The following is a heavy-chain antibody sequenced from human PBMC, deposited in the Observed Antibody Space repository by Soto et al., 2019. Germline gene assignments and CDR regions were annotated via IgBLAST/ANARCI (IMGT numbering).Heavy chain of an antibody. J-gene: IGHJ3*02. CDR3: ARGAILATIGAFDI. Sequence: EVQLVESGGGLVQPGGSLRLSCAASGFTFSSYEMNWVRQAPGKGLEWVSYISSSGSTIYYADSVKGRFTISRDNAKNSLYLQMNSLRAEDTAVYYCARGAILATIGAFDIWGQGTMVTVSS. V-gene: IGHV3-48*03. D-gene: IGHD5-12*01. CDR2: ISSSGSTI. CDR1: GFTFSSYE.